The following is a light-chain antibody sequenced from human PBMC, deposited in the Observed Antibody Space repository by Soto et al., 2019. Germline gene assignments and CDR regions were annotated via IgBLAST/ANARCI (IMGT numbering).Light chain of an antibody. CDR2: DAS. J-gene: IGKJ1*01. CDR3: KQYNDYFPLT. Sequence: DIQMTQSPSTLSASVGDRVTITCRASQSISRWLAWFQQKPGKAPRILIFDASTLERGVPSRFSGSGSGTEFTLTISSLQPDDFATYYCKQYNDYFPLTFGQGTKVEIK. V-gene: IGKV1-5*01. CDR1: QSISRW.